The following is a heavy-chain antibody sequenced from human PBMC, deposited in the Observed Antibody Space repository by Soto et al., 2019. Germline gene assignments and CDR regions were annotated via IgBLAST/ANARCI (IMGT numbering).Heavy chain of an antibody. V-gene: IGHV1-2*02. Sequence: ASVKVSCKASGYVFTGFYLHWVRQAPGQGLEWMGWIFPNSGATNYAQKFQGRVTLTRDTSLSTGYMDLTRLTSDDTAMYYCARRSSSSGLNFDLWGQGTLVTVSS. D-gene: IGHD6-6*01. J-gene: IGHJ4*02. CDR1: GYVFTGFY. CDR3: ARRSSSSGLNFDL. CDR2: IFPNSGAT.